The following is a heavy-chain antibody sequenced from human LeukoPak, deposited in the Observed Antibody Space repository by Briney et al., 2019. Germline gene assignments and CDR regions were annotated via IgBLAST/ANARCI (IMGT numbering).Heavy chain of an antibody. CDR3: ARGKGYTFDY. CDR1: GYTFTSYG. V-gene: IGHV1-18*01. CDR2: ISGYNANT. D-gene: IGHD6-13*01. J-gene: IGHJ4*02. Sequence: ASVKVSCKASGYTFTSYGISWVRQAPGQGLEWMGWISGYNANTKYEQQLQGRVTMTTDTSTSTAYMELSRLRSDDTAVYYCARGKGYTFDYWGQGTLVTVSS.